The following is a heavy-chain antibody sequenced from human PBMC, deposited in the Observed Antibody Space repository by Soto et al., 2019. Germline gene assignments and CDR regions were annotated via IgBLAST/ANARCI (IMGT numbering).Heavy chain of an antibody. Sequence: GASVKVSCKASGYTFTSYGISWVRQAPGQGLEWMGWISAYNGNTNYAQKLQGRVTMTTDTSTSTAYMELRSLRSDDTAVYYCARDGAAAEPYYYGMDVWGQGTTVTVSS. CDR2: ISAYNGNT. J-gene: IGHJ6*02. D-gene: IGHD6-13*01. CDR3: ARDGAAAEPYYYGMDV. CDR1: GYTFTSYG. V-gene: IGHV1-18*01.